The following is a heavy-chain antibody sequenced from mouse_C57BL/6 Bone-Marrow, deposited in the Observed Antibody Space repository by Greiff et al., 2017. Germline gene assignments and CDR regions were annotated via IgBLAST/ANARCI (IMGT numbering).Heavy chain of an antibody. D-gene: IGHD2-5*01. CDR3: ARGRTYYSNRYYYAMDY. V-gene: IGHV1-4*01. CDR2: INPSSGYT. CDR1: GYTFTSYT. Sequence: QVQLQQSGAELARPGASVKMSCKASGYTFTSYTMHWVKQRPGQGLEWIGYINPSSGYTKYNQKFKDKATLTADKSSSTAYMQLSSLTSEDSAVDYCARGRTYYSNRYYYAMDYWGQGTSVTVSS. J-gene: IGHJ4*01.